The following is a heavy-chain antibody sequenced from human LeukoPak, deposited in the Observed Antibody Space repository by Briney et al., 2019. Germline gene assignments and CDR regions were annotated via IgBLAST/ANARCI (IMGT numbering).Heavy chain of an antibody. CDR2: ISGSGGST. D-gene: IGHD4-17*01. CDR3: ARASTTVPNLLDN. J-gene: IGHJ4*02. CDR1: GFTFSSYA. V-gene: IGHV3-23*01. Sequence: GGSLRLSCAASGFTFSSYAMSWVRQAPGKAPEWVSGISGSGGSTYSADSVKGRFTISRDNSKNTLYLQMNTLRAEDTAVYFCARASTTVPNLLDNWGQGTLVTVSS.